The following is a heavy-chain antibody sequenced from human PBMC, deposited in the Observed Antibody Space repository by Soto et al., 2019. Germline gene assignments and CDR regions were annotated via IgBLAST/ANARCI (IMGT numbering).Heavy chain of an antibody. CDR2: ISGSGGST. Sequence: EVQLLESGGGLVQPGGSLRLSCAASGFTFSSYAMSWVRQAPGKGLEWVSAISGSGGSTYYADSVKGRFTISRDNSKNTLYLQMNSLRAEDTAVYYCAKDLHTYCSGGSCYDFDYWGQGTLVTVSS. J-gene: IGHJ4*02. V-gene: IGHV3-23*01. D-gene: IGHD2-15*01. CDR3: AKDLHTYCSGGSCYDFDY. CDR1: GFTFSSYA.